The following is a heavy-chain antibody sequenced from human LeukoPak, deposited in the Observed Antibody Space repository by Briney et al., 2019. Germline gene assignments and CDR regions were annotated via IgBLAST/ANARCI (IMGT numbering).Heavy chain of an antibody. Sequence: GGPLRLSCAASRFTFKDYTMHWVRQAPGKGLDWVSSISKRSNYIYYADSVKGRFTIYRDYAKNSLYLQMSSLRAEDTAMYFCARGLDAVPTNYDFGSDNYGRYGMDVWGQGTTVTVSS. J-gene: IGHJ6*02. V-gene: IGHV3-21*01. CDR2: ISKRSNYI. CDR1: RFTFKDYT. D-gene: IGHD3-3*01. CDR3: ARGLDAVPTNYDFGSDNYGRYGMDV.